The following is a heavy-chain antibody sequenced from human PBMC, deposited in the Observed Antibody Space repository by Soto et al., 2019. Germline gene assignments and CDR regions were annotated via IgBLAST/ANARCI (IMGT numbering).Heavy chain of an antibody. CDR1: GFTFSDYY. CDR3: ARDIGSRRITIFGVVRDAFDI. Sequence: GGSLRLSCAASGFTFSDYYMSWIRQAPGKGLEWVSYISSSGSTIYYADSVKGRFTISRDNAKNSLYLQMNSLRAEDTAVYYCARDIGSRRITIFGVVRDAFDIWGQGTMVTVSS. J-gene: IGHJ3*02. D-gene: IGHD3-3*01. V-gene: IGHV3-11*01. CDR2: ISSSGSTI.